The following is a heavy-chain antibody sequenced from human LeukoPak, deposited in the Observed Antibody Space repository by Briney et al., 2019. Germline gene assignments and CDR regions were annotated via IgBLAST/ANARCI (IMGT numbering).Heavy chain of an antibody. Sequence: GGSLRLSCAASGFTFSSYAMSWVRQTPGKGLEWVSAISGGGDNTYYADSVKGRFTISRDNSMHTLYVQMTSLRAEDTAVYYCAREDIPMVLSLGYWGRGTLVTVSS. CDR3: AREDIPMVLSLGY. CDR1: GFTFSSYA. J-gene: IGHJ4*01. V-gene: IGHV3-23*01. D-gene: IGHD5-18*01. CDR2: ISGGGDNT.